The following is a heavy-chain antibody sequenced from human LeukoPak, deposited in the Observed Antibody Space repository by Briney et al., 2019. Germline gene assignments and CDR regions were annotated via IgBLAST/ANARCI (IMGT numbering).Heavy chain of an antibody. D-gene: IGHD1-1*01. V-gene: IGHV1-18*01. CDR2: TSAHNDDT. J-gene: IGHJ4*02. CDR1: GYTFTSYG. Sequence: ASVKVSCKASGYTFTSYGISWVRQAPGQGLEWMGWTSAHNDDTNYAETLQGRLTMTTDISTSTAYMELTSLRSDDTAVYYCARDWDSRNDYFDPWGQGTLVIVSS. CDR3: ARDWDSRNDYFDP.